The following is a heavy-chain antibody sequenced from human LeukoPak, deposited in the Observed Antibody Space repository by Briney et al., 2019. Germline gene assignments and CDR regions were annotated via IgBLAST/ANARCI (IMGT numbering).Heavy chain of an antibody. V-gene: IGHV1-2*02. J-gene: IGHJ4*02. CDR1: GYTFIGYY. Sequence: GSSVKVSCLACGYTFIGYYMHWVRQAPGKGLQGMGWINPKSGDTNYAQKFLGRVTMTRDTSISTAYMELSRPRSDDTAEYYCARENYGPHLVATSNPAGFDSWGQGTLVTVSS. CDR2: INPKSGDT. CDR3: ARENYGPHLVATSNPAGFDS. D-gene: IGHD5-12*01.